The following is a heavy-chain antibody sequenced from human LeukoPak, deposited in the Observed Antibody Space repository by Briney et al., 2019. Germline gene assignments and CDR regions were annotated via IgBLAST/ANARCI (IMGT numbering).Heavy chain of an antibody. CDR1: GFGFSSLA. D-gene: IGHD6-19*01. J-gene: IGHJ4*02. CDR3: AKDARRSSGWWFFDH. CDR2: ISAGGDRT. V-gene: IGHV3-23*01. Sequence: GGSLRLSCAASGFGFSSLAMGWVRQAPRKGMEWVSAISAGGDRTYYADSVRGRFTLSRDKSKNTLYLQMNSLRAEDTAVYYCAKDARRSSGWWFFDHWGQGTLVTVSS.